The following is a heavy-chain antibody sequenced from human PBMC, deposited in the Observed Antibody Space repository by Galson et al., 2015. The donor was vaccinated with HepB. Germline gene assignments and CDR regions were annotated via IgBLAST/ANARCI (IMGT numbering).Heavy chain of an antibody. CDR2: ISSSGSTI. D-gene: IGHD3-10*01. CDR1: GFTFSDYY. CDR3: ARSEVVRGAQSHFDY. J-gene: IGHJ4*02. Sequence: SLRLSCAASGFTFSDYYMSWIRQAPGKGLEWVSYISSSGSTIYYADSVKGRFTISRDNSKNTLYLQMDSLRPEDTAVYYCARSEVVRGAQSHFDYWGQGTLVTVSS. V-gene: IGHV3-11*04.